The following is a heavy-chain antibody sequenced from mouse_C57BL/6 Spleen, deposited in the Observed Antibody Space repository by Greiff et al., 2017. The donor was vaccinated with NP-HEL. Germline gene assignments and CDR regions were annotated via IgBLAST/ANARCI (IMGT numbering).Heavy chain of an antibody. V-gene: IGHV1-15*01. CDR1: GYTFTDYD. Sequence: QVQLQQSGAELVRPGASVTLSCKASGYTFTDYDMHWVKQTPVHGLEWIGALDPETGGTAYNQKFKGKAILTADKSSSTAYMELRSLTSEDSAVYYCTGGYYAMDYWGQGTSVTVSS. CDR3: TGGYYAMDY. CDR2: LDPETGGT. J-gene: IGHJ4*01.